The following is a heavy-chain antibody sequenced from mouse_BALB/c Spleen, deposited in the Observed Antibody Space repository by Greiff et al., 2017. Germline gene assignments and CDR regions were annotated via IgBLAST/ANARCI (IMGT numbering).Heavy chain of an antibody. V-gene: IGHV2-9-2*01. CDR3: VRDWSRGFAY. Sequence: QVQLQQSGPGLVAPSQSLSITCTVSGFSLTSYDISWIRQPPGKGLEWLGVIWTGGGTNYNSAFMSRLSISKDNSKSQVFLKMNSLQTDDTAIYYCVRDWSRGFAYWGQGTLVTVSA. D-gene: IGHD3-3*01. CDR1: GFSLTSYD. J-gene: IGHJ3*01. CDR2: IWTGGGT.